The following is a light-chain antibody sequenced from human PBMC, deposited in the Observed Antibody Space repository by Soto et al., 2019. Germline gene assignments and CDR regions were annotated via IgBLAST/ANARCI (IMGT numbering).Light chain of an antibody. CDR3: SSYTSTSTIL. J-gene: IGLJ2*01. CDR2: EVS. CDR1: SSDIGAYNY. Sequence: QSALTQPASVSGSPGQSITISCTGTSSDIGAYNYVSWYQHHPGKAPKFMMYEVSYRPSGVSDRFSDSKSGNTASLTISGLQAEDEADYYCSSYTSTSTILFGGGTKLTVL. V-gene: IGLV2-14*01.